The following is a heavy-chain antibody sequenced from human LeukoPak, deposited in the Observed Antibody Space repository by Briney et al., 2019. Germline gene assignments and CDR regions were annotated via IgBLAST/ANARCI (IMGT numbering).Heavy chain of an antibody. CDR2: ITGSGGST. Sequence: GGSLRLSCAASGFTFSTYAMSWVRQVPGKGLEWVSTITGSGGSTYYADSVKGRSTISRDNSKNTLYLQMSSLRAEDTAVYYCAKGSRIVGSTTSDYWGQGTLVTVSS. CDR3: AKGSRIVGSTTSDY. J-gene: IGHJ4*02. CDR1: GFTFSTYA. V-gene: IGHV3-23*01. D-gene: IGHD1-26*01.